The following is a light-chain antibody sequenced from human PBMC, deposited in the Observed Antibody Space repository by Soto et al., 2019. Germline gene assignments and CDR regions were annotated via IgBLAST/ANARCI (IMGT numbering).Light chain of an antibody. J-gene: IGLJ1*01. Sequence: QSALTQPPSASGSPGQSVTISCTGTTRDVGGYNFVSWYQQHPGKAPKLMIYEVNKRPSGVPARFSGSKSGNTASLTVSGLQTDDEADYYCSSYAGFNYVFGTGTKLTVL. CDR3: SSYAGFNYV. CDR1: TRDVGGYNF. V-gene: IGLV2-8*01. CDR2: EVN.